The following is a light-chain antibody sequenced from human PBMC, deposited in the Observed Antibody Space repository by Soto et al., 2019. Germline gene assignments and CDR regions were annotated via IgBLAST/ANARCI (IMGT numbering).Light chain of an antibody. J-gene: IGLJ2*01. V-gene: IGLV2-14*01. Sequence: QSALTQPASVSGSPGQSITISCTGTSSDVGGYNYVSWYQQHPGKAPKLMIYDVSNRPSGVSNRFSGSKSGNTASLTISGLXAEXXAXXYCSSYTXXSTFVVFGGGTKLTVL. CDR1: SSDVGGYNY. CDR3: SSYTXXSTFVV. CDR2: DVS.